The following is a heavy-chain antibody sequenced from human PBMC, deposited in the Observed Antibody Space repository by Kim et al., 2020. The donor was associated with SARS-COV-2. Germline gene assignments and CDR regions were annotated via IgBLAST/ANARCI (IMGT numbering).Heavy chain of an antibody. D-gene: IGHD2-2*01. CDR1: GFTVSSNY. CDR3: ARETGQLLGNWFDP. CDR2: IYSGGST. J-gene: IGHJ5*02. V-gene: IGHV3-53*01. Sequence: GGSLRLSCAASGFTVSSNYMSWVRQAPGKGLEWVSVIYSGGSTYYADSVKGRFTISRDNSKNTLYLQMNSLRAEDTAVYYCARETGQLLGNWFDPWGQGTLVTVSS.